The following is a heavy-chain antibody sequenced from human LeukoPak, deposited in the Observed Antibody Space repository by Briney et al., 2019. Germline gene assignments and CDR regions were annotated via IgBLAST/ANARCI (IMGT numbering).Heavy chain of an antibody. CDR1: GGSISSYY. CDR3: AREEVTTYAFDI. CDR2: IYYSGST. Sequence: SETLSLTCTVSGGSISSYYWSWIRQPPGKGLEWIGYIYYSGSTNYNPSLKSRVTMSVDTSKNQFSLKLTSVTAADTAVYYCAREEVTTYAFDIWGQGTMVTVSS. J-gene: IGHJ3*02. V-gene: IGHV4-59*12. D-gene: IGHD4-17*01.